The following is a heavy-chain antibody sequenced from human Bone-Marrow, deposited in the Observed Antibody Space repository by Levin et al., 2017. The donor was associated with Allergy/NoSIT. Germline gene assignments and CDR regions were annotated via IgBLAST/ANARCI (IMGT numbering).Heavy chain of an antibody. CDR3: VRQDYNDNLTGFYNDGGCFDI. CDR2: MYYSGST. CDR1: GDSISSTSYY. J-gene: IGHJ3*02. V-gene: IGHV4-39*01. Sequence: PSETLSLTCNVSGDSISSTSYYWGWIRQPPGRGLEWIASMYYSGSTYYNPSLKSRVTISVDTSKNQFSLKLSSVIAADTAMYYCVRQDYNDNLTGFYNDGGCFDIWSQGTMVTVSS. D-gene: IGHD3-9*01.